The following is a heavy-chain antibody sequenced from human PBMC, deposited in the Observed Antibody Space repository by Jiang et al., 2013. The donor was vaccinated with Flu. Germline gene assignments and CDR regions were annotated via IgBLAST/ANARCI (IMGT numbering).Heavy chain of an antibody. V-gene: IGHV4-61*07. CDR2: GST. Sequence: GSTNSNPSLRSRVTISIDTPKNQFSLRLSSVTAGDTAVYYCARQWNDREDYVVDVGAFDIWGPGTMVAVSS. D-gene: IGHD3-10*02. J-gene: IGHJ3*02. CDR3: ARQWNDREDYVVDVGAFDI.